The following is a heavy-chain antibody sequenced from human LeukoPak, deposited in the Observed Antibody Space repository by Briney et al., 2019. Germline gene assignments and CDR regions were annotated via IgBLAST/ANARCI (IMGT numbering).Heavy chain of an antibody. D-gene: IGHD5-12*01. CDR1: GYTFTRYY. Sequence: ASVKVSCKASGYTFTRYYMHWVRQAPGQGLEWMGIISPSGASTSYAQKFQGRVTMTRDTSISTVYMELSRLRSDDTAVYYCAKDRAVATIGGIDYWGQGTLVTVSS. J-gene: IGHJ4*02. CDR2: ISPSGAST. CDR3: AKDRAVATIGGIDY. V-gene: IGHV1-46*01.